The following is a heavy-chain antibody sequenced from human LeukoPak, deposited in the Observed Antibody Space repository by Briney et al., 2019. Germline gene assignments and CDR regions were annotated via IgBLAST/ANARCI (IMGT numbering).Heavy chain of an antibody. Sequence: PSETLSLTCAVYGGSFSGYYWSWIRQPPGKGLEWIGEINHSGSTNYNPSLKSRVTISVDTSKNQFSLKLSSVTAADTAVYYCAVSSGWYYYYYMDVWGKGTTVTISS. D-gene: IGHD6-19*01. CDR2: INHSGST. CDR3: AVSSGWYYYYYMDV. J-gene: IGHJ6*03. V-gene: IGHV4-34*01. CDR1: GGSFSGYY.